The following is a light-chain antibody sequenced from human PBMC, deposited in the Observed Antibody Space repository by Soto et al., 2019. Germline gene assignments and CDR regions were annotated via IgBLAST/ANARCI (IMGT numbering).Light chain of an antibody. CDR1: QSVLYSSNNKNY. J-gene: IGKJ2*03. V-gene: IGKV4-1*01. CDR3: HQFYRSGS. Sequence: DIVMTQSPDSLAVSLGERATINCKSSQSVLYSSNNKNYLAWYQQKPGQPPKLLIYWASTRESGVPDRFSGSGSGTDFTLTISSLQAEDVAVYYCHQFYRSGSFGQGTKVDIK. CDR2: WAS.